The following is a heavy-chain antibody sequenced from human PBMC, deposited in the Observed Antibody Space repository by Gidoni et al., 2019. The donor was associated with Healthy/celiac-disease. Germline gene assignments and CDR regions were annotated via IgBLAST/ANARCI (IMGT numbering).Heavy chain of an antibody. CDR2: IYDSGST. CDR1: GGSLSSSSYY. D-gene: IGHD1-7*01. V-gene: IGHV4-39*01. Sequence: QLQLQQSAPALAKTSEDPSPTCTVSGGSLSSSSYYWGWIRHPPGTGLEWIGSIYDSGSTYYNPSLKSRVTISVDTSKIQFSLKLSSVTAADTAVYYCARLETNSYYYYYYMDVWGKGTTVTVSS. CDR3: ARLETNSYYYYYYMDV. J-gene: IGHJ6*03.